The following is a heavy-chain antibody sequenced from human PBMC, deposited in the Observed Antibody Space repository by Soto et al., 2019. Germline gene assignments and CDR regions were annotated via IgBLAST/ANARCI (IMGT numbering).Heavy chain of an antibody. V-gene: IGHV3-73*01. Sequence: EVQLVESGGGLVQPGGSLKLSCAASGFTFSVSAMHWVREASGKGLEWLGRIRSKGNNYATIYAASVTGKFTISRDDSKNTAYLQMSSLKTDDTAVYYCPRYSATLNWYFDLWGRGTLVTVSS. CDR2: IRSKGNNYAT. CDR3: PRYSATLNWYFDL. CDR1: GFTFSVSA. D-gene: IGHD1-26*01. J-gene: IGHJ2*01.